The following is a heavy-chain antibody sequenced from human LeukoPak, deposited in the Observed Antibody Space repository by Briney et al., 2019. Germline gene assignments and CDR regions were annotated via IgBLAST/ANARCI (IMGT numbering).Heavy chain of an antibody. CDR2: ISCTGNT. Sequence: SETLSLTCTASGGSITSASTYCAWVRQSPEKGLEWIASISCTGNTYFNPSLKSRVWISVDTSKNQFSLKLSSVTAADTAVYYCAKQDIVVITGGWLDPWGQGTLVTVSS. CDR3: AKQDIVVITGGWLDP. CDR1: GGSITSASTY. V-gene: IGHV4-39*01. J-gene: IGHJ5*02. D-gene: IGHD5-12*01.